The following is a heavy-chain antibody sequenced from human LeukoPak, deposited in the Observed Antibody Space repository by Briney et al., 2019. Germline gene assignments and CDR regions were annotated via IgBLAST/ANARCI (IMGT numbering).Heavy chain of an antibody. J-gene: IGHJ6*03. V-gene: IGHV4-4*07. CDR1: GGSISSYY. CDR3: ARELPAAISYYMDV. CDR2: IYTSGGT. Sequence: PSETLSLTCTVSGGSISSYYWSWIRQPAGKGLEWIGRIYTSGGTNYNPSLKSRVTMSVDTSKNQFSLKLSSVTAADTAVYYCARELPAAISYYMDVWGKGTTVTVSS. D-gene: IGHD2-2*02.